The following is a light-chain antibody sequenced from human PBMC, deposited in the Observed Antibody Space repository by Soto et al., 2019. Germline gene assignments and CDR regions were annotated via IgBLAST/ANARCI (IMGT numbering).Light chain of an antibody. CDR1: SSDVGSYNL. J-gene: IGLJ1*01. CDR2: EVS. CDR3: CSYAGSSTMV. V-gene: IGLV2-23*02. Sequence: QSVLAQPASVSGSPGQSSTISCTGTSSDVGSYNLVSWYQQHPGKAPKLMIYEVSKRPSGVSNRFSGSKSGNTASLTISGLQAEDEADYYCCSYAGSSTMVFGTGTKVTVL.